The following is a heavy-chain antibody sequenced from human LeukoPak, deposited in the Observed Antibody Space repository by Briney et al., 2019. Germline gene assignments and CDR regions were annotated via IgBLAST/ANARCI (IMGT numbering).Heavy chain of an antibody. V-gene: IGHV4-4*07. CDR2: IYTSGST. CDR3: AREDLWCGEFINWCDP. CDR1: GGAISSYY. Sequence: SQTLSLTCTVSGGAISSYYWRCLWAPAGKGLEWIGGIYTSGSTPYNPSLKSRVTMSVDTSKNQFSPKLSSVTAADRCVYYCAREDLWCGEFINWCDPWGQGTLVTVSS. J-gene: IGHJ5*02. D-gene: IGHD3-10*01.